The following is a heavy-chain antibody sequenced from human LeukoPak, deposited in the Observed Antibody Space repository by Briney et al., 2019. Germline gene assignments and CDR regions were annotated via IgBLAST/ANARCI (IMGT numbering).Heavy chain of an antibody. CDR2: INPNGGGT. V-gene: IGHV1-2*02. D-gene: IGHD4-23*01. CDR1: GYTFTDYY. CDR3: AGGITGGDY. Sequence: ASVKVSCKASGYTFTDYYINWVRQAPGQGLEWMGWINPNGGGTNYAQKFQGRVTMTRDTSISTAYMEMSRLRSDDTALYYCAGGITGGDYWGQGTLVTVSS. J-gene: IGHJ4*02.